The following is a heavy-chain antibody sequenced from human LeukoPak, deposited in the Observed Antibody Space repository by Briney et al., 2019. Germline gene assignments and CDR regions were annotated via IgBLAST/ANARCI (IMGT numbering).Heavy chain of an antibody. D-gene: IGHD7-27*01. CDR2: INPNSGGT. Sequence: GASVKVSCKASGYTFTGYYMHWVRQAPGQGLEWMGWINPNSGGTNYAQKFQGRVTMTEDTSTDTAYMELSSLRSEDTAVYYCATIPNWGNWFDPWGQGTLVTVSS. CDR1: GYTFTGYY. CDR3: ATIPNWGNWFDP. V-gene: IGHV1-2*02. J-gene: IGHJ5*02.